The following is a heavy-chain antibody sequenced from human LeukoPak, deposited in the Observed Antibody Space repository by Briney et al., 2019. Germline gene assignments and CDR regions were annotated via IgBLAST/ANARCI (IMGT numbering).Heavy chain of an antibody. Sequence: PGGSLRLSCAASGFTFSSYGMHWVRQAPGKGLEWVAVIWYDGSNKYYADSVKGRLTISRDNSKNTLYLQMNSLRAEDTAVYYCARDAEVWFGELSDWGQGTLVTVSS. CDR1: GFTFSSYG. CDR3: ARDAEVWFGELSD. D-gene: IGHD3-10*01. CDR2: IWYDGSNK. J-gene: IGHJ4*02. V-gene: IGHV3-33*01.